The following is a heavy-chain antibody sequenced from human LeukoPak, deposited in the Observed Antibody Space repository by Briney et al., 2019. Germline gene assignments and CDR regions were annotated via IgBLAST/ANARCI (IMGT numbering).Heavy chain of an antibody. CDR2: ISGSGGST. CDR1: GFTFSSYA. CDR3: AKGWRRSIFGVVKTYGMDV. D-gene: IGHD3-3*01. Sequence: GGSLRLSCAASGFTFSSYAMSWVRQAPGKGLEWVSAISGSGGSTYYADSVKGRFTISRDNSKNTLYLQMNSLRAEDTAVYYCAKGWRRSIFGVVKTYGMDVWGQGTTVTVSS. V-gene: IGHV3-23*01. J-gene: IGHJ6*02.